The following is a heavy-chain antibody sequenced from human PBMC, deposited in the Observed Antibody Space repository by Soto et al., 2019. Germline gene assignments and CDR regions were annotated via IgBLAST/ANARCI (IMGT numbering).Heavy chain of an antibody. Sequence: SEALTVSCTFSVGSISSGDYYWSRIRQPPGKGLEWIGYLYYSGSTYYNPSLKSRVTISVDTSKNQFSLKLSSVTAADTAVYYCARGTGYSSGPYWGQGTLVTVS. CDR3: ARGTGYSSGPY. CDR2: LYYSGST. CDR1: VGSISSGDYY. V-gene: IGHV4-30-4*08. D-gene: IGHD6-19*01. J-gene: IGHJ4*02.